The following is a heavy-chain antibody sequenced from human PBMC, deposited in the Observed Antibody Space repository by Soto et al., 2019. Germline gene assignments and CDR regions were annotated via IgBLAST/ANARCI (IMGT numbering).Heavy chain of an antibody. J-gene: IGHJ4*02. CDR3: ARDSLERDGYNSLGY. Sequence: ASVKVSCKASGYTFTSYYMHWVRQAPGQGPEWMGIINPSGGSTSYAQKFQVRVTMTRDTSTSAVYIELSSLRSEDTAVYYCARDSLERDGYNSLGYWGQGTLGTVSS. CDR2: INPSGGST. V-gene: IGHV1-46*01. CDR1: GYTFTSYY. D-gene: IGHD5-12*01.